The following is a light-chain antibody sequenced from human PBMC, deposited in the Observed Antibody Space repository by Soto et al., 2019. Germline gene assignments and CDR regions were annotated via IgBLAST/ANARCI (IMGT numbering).Light chain of an antibody. Sequence: IQLTQSPSSLSASFGDRVTITCRASQGISSYLAWYQQKPGRAPKLLIFGASTLQSGVPSRFSGSGSGTEFTLTISSLQPEDFATYYCQQINSYPHFGQGTRLEI. J-gene: IGKJ5*01. CDR2: GAS. CDR1: QGISSY. CDR3: QQINSYPH. V-gene: IGKV1-9*01.